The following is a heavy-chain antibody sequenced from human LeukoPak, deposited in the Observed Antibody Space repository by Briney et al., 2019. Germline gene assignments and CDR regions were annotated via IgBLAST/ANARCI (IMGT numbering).Heavy chain of an antibody. V-gene: IGHV3-23*01. CDR1: GITFSSYP. CDR2: ISGSGGST. CDR3: ARSIDIDY. Sequence: GGSLRLSCAASGITFSSYPMTWVRQAPGKGLEWVSTISGSGGSTYYADSVKGRFTISRDTAKNSLYLQMNSLRAEDTAVYYCARSIDIDYWGQGTLVTVSS. J-gene: IGHJ4*02. D-gene: IGHD2-21*01.